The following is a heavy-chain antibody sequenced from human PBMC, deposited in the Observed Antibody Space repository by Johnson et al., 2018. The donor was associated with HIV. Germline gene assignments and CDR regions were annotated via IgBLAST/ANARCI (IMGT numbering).Heavy chain of an antibody. CDR3: AKSRGELDDAFDI. V-gene: IGHV3-74*01. CDR2: INSDGSST. D-gene: IGHD1-26*01. Sequence: VQLVESGGGLVQPGGSLRLSCAASRFSFSSYWMHWVRQAPGKGLVWVSRINSDGSSTNYADSVKGRFTISRDNAKNTLYLQMSSLRAEDTAVYYCAKSRGELDDAFDIWGQGTMVTVSS. CDR1: RFSFSSYW. J-gene: IGHJ3*02.